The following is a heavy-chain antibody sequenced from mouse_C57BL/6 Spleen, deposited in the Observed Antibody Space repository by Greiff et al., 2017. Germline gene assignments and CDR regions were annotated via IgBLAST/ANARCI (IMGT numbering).Heavy chain of an antibody. J-gene: IGHJ1*03. D-gene: IGHD1-1*01. CDR3: ARDPYYGSTYWYFDV. CDR2: ISDGGSYT. Sequence: DVQLQESGGGLVKPGGSLKLSCAASGFTFSSYAMSWVRQTPEKRLEWVATISDGGSYTYYPDNVKGRFTISRDNAKNNLYLQMSHLKSEDTAMYYCARDPYYGSTYWYFDVWGTGTTVTVSS. CDR1: GFTFSSYA. V-gene: IGHV5-4*01.